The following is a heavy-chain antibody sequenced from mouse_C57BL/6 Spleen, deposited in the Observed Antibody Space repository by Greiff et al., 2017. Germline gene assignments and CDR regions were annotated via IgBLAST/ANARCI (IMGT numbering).Heavy chain of an antibody. J-gene: IGHJ3*01. D-gene: IGHD2-3*01. Sequence: QVQLQQPGAELVKPGASVKLSCKASGYTFTSYWMHWVKQRPGHGLEWIGMIHPNSGSTNYNEKFKSKATLTVDKSSSTAYMQLSSLTSEDSAVYYCARRDGYYWFAYWGQGTLVTGSA. CDR3: ARRDGYYWFAY. CDR1: GYTFTSYW. CDR2: IHPNSGST. V-gene: IGHV1-64*01.